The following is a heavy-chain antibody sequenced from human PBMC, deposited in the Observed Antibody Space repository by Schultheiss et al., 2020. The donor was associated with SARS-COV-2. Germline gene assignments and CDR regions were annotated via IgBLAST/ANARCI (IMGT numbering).Heavy chain of an antibody. CDR2: ISAYNGNT. CDR3: ARGWSFVAGQFPFDY. D-gene: IGHD6-19*01. V-gene: IGHV1-18*01. CDR1: GYSFTSFR. J-gene: IGHJ4*02. Sequence: ASVKVSCKASGYSFTSFRITWVRQAPGQGLEWMGWISAYNGNTNYAQKLQGRVTMTTDTSTSTAYMELRSLRSDDTAVYYCARGWSFVAGQFPFDYWGQGTLVTVSS.